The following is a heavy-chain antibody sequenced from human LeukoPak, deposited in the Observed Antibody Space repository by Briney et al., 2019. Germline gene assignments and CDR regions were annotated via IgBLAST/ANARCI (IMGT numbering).Heavy chain of an antibody. J-gene: IGHJ4*02. Sequence: QTGGSLTLSCAASGFAFKDSAMTWVRQAPGKGLEWVSLISASGANTYSTDSVKGRFTLSRDSSENTLYLQMNSLRAGDTAVYYCAKDIEISYWGQGTLVTVSS. D-gene: IGHD2-15*01. CDR3: AKDIEISY. V-gene: IGHV3-23*01. CDR2: ISASGANT. CDR1: GFAFKDSA.